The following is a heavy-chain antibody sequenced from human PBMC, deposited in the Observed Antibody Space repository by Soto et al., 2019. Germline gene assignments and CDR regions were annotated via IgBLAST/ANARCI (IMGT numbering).Heavy chain of an antibody. CDR2: IYPGDSDT. J-gene: IGHJ6*02. V-gene: IGHV5-51*01. Sequence: PGESLKISCKGSGYSFTSYWIGWVRQMPGKGLEWMGIIYPGDSDTRYSPSFQGQVTISADKSISTAYLQWSSLKASDTAMYYCARLDLMDYYDSSGYYGFARGHGMDVWGQGTTVTVSS. CDR3: ARLDLMDYYDSSGYYGFARGHGMDV. CDR1: GYSFTSYW. D-gene: IGHD3-22*01.